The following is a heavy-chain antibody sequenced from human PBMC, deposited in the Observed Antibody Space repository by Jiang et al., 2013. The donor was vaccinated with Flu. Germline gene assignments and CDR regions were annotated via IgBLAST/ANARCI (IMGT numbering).Heavy chain of an antibody. CDR1: GFSLSNARMG. CDR2: IFSNDEK. V-gene: IGHV2-26*01. J-gene: IGHJ4*02. Sequence: LTCTVSGFSLSNARMGVSWIRQPPGKALEWLAHIFSNDEKSYSTSLKSRLTISKDTSKSQVVLTMTNMDPVDTATYYCARIGDSSGWYGLIDYWGQGTLVTVSS. CDR3: ARIGDSSGWYGLIDY. D-gene: IGHD6-19*01.